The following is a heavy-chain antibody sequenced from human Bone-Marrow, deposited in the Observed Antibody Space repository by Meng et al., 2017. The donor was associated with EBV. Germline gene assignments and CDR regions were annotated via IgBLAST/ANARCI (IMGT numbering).Heavy chain of an antibody. CDR3: ASLHYYDSSGFDY. CDR2: ISSSSSYI. Sequence: EVQLVESGGGLVKPGGSXXLSCAASGFTFSSYSMNWVRQAPGKGLEWVSSISSSSSYIYYADSVKGRFTISRDNAKNSLYLQMNSLRAEDTAVYYCASLHYYDSSGFDYWGQGTRVTVSS. V-gene: IGHV3-21*01. D-gene: IGHD3-22*01. CDR1: GFTFSSYS. J-gene: IGHJ4*02.